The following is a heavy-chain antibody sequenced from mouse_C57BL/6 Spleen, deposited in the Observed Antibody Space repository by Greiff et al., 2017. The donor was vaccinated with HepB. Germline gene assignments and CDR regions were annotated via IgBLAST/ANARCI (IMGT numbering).Heavy chain of an antibody. CDR3: ARAGGGFDY. CDR1: GYTFTSYW. J-gene: IGHJ2*01. V-gene: IGHV1-64*01. CDR2: IHPNSGST. Sequence: VQLQQPGAELVKPGASVKLSCKASGYTFTSYWMHWVKQRPGQGLEWIGMIHPNSGSTNYNEKFKSKATLTADKSSSTAYMQLISLTSEDSAVYYCARAGGGFDYWGQGTTLTVSS.